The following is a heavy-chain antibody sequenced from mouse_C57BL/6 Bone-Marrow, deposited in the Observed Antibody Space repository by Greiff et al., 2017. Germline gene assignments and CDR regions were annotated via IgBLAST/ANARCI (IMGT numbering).Heavy chain of an antibody. CDR2: ISSGGSYT. CDR3: ATTVLAGAMDY. D-gene: IGHD4-1*01. J-gene: IGHJ4*01. Sequence: EVKLQESGGDLVKPGGSLKLSCAASGFTFSSYGMSWVRQTPDKRLEWVATISSGGSYTYYPDSVKGRFTISRDNAKNTLYLQMSSLKSEDTARYYCATTVLAGAMDYWGQGTSVTVSS. V-gene: IGHV5-6*01. CDR1: GFTFSSYG.